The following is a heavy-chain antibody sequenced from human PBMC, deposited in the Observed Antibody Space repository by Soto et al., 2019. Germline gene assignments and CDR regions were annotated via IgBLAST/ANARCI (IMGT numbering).Heavy chain of an antibody. Sequence: GGSLRLSCAASGFTFSSYAMSWVRQAPGKGLEWVSAISGSGGSTYYADSVKGRFTISRDNSKNTLYLQMNSLRAEDTAVYYCAISYYGDYSAFDIWGQGTMVTVSS. V-gene: IGHV3-23*01. J-gene: IGHJ3*02. CDR2: ISGSGGST. CDR1: GFTFSSYA. D-gene: IGHD4-17*01. CDR3: AISYYGDYSAFDI.